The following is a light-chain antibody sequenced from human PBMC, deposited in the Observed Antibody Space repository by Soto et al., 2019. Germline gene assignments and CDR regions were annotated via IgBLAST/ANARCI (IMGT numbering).Light chain of an antibody. V-gene: IGKV3-20*01. Sequence: EIVLTQSPGTLSLSPGERATLSCRASQSVSYSYLAWYQQKPGQAPRLLIYGASSRATGIPDMFSGSGSGTDFTLTISRLEPEDFAVYYCQQYVTSPLTFGGGTKVEIK. CDR1: QSVSYSY. J-gene: IGKJ4*01. CDR3: QQYVTSPLT. CDR2: GAS.